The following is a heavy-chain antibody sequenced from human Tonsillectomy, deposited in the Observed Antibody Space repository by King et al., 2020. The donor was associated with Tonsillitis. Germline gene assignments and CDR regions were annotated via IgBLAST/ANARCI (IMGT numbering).Heavy chain of an antibody. V-gene: IGHV4-38-2*02. J-gene: IGHJ4*02. D-gene: IGHD3-16*01. CDR1: GYSISSGYY. CDR3: ARGGPFLGGLRDSGGVGPPSFDY. CDR2: IYHSGST. Sequence: VQLQESGPGLVKPSETLSLTCTVSGYSISSGYYWGWIRQPPGKGLEWIGTIYHSGSTYYNPSLKSRVTISVDTSKNQFSLKLSSVTAADTAVYYCARGGPFLGGLRDSGGVGPPSFDYWGQEPLAPVS.